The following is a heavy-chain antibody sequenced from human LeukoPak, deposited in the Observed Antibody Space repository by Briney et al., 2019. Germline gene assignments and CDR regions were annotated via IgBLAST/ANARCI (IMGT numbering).Heavy chain of an antibody. V-gene: IGHV7-4-1*02. CDR2: INTNTGNP. D-gene: IGHD2-21*02. Sequence: ASVKVSCKASGYTFTSYAMNWVRQAPGQGLEWMGWINTNTGNPTYARGFTGRFVFSLDTSVSTAYLQISSLKAEDTAVYYCARVVGCGGDCYSGISDYWGQGTLVTVSS. CDR3: ARVVGCGGDCYSGISDY. CDR1: GYTFTSYA. J-gene: IGHJ4*02.